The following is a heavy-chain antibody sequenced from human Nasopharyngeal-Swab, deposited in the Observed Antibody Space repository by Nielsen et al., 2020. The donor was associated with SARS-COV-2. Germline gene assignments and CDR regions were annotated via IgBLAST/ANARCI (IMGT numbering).Heavy chain of an antibody. D-gene: IGHD5-12*01. Sequence: GESLKISCVGSGSTFNRKNMHWVRQAPGKGLEWLSSISSRSGYVHYANSLEGRAIISRDNDKNSLYLHINSLRAEDTAVYYCARDRGLLSDYEGDYFNGMDLWGQGTTVTVSS. CDR2: ISSRSGYV. J-gene: IGHJ6*02. CDR1: GSTFNRKN. V-gene: IGHV3-21*01. CDR3: ARDRGLLSDYEGDYFNGMDL.